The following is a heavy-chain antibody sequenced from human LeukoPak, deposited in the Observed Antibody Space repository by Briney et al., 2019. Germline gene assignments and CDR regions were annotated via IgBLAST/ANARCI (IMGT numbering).Heavy chain of an antibody. Sequence: PSETLSLTCTVSGGSISSYYWSWIRQPPGKGLEWIGYIYYSGSTNYNPSLKSRVTISVDTSKNQFSLKLSSVTAADTAVYYCARSSGVRGVYFTWGQGTLVTVSS. J-gene: IGHJ4*02. V-gene: IGHV4-59*01. D-gene: IGHD3-10*01. CDR1: GGSISSYY. CDR2: IYYSGST. CDR3: ARSSGVRGVYFT.